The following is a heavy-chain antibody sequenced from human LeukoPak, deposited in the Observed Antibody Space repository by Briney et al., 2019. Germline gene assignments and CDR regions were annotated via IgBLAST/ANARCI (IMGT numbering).Heavy chain of an antibody. CDR2: FDPEDGET. J-gene: IGHJ6*02. CDR1: GYTLTELS. Sequence: GASVKVSCKVSGYTLTELSMHWVRQAPGKGLEWMGGFDPEDGETIYAQKFQGRVTVTRNTSISTAYMELSSLRSEDTAVYYCATHSSGMDVWGQGTTVTVSS. V-gene: IGHV1-24*01. CDR3: ATHSSGMDV. D-gene: IGHD3-22*01.